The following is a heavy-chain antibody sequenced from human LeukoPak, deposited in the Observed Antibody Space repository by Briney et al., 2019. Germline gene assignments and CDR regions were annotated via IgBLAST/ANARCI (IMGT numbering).Heavy chain of an antibody. D-gene: IGHD4-17*01. Sequence: PGGSLRLSCAASGFTFSNHWMHWVRQAPGKGLEWVSYISSSGSTIYYADSVKGRFTISRDNAKNSLYLQMNSLRAEDTAVYYCARATYGVDFDYWGQGTLVTVSS. V-gene: IGHV3-11*01. CDR3: ARATYGVDFDY. J-gene: IGHJ4*02. CDR1: GFTFSNHW. CDR2: ISSSGSTI.